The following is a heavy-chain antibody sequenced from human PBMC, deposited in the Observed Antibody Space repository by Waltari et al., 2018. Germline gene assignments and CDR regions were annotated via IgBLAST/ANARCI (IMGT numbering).Heavy chain of an antibody. CDR2: ISGSGGST. Sequence: EVQLLESGGGLVQPGGSLRLSCAASGFTFSSYAMSCVRQAPGKGLEWVSAISGSGGSTYYADSVKGRFTISRDNSKNTLYLQMNSLRAEDTAVYYCAKGYDSSTKVYYFDYWGQGTLVTVSS. D-gene: IGHD3-22*01. CDR3: AKGYDSSTKVYYFDY. J-gene: IGHJ4*02. CDR1: GFTFSSYA. V-gene: IGHV3-23*01.